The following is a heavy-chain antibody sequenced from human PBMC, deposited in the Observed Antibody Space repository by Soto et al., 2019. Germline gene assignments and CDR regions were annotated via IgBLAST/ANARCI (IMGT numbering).Heavy chain of an antibody. D-gene: IGHD6-13*01. CDR1: GFTFSSHA. Sequence: GGSLRLSCAASGFTFSSHAMSWVRQAPGKGLEWVSAISGSGGSTYYADSVKGRFTISRDNSKNTLYLQMNSLRAEDTAVYYCAKAGGKIWQKLATLLQVPPVDYWGQGTLVTVSS. CDR3: AKAGGKIWQKLATLLQVPPVDY. V-gene: IGHV3-23*01. CDR2: ISGSGGST. J-gene: IGHJ4*02.